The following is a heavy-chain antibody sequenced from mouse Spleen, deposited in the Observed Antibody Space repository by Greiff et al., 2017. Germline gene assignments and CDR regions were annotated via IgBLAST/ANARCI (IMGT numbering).Heavy chain of an antibody. CDR3: ARSSAMDY. CDR2: INPGSGGT. V-gene: IGHV1-54*01. J-gene: IGHJ4*01. CDR1: GYTFTSYW. Sequence: QVQLQQSGAELVKPGASVKMSCKASGYTFTSYWITWVKQRPGQGLEWIGVINPGSGGTNYNEKFKGKATLTADKSSSTAYMQLSSLTSDDSAVYFCARSSAMDYWGQGTTVTVSS.